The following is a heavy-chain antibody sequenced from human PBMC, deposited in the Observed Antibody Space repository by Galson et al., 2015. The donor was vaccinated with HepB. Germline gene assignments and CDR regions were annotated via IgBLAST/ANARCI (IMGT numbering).Heavy chain of an antibody. CDR1: GGTFSSYT. Sequence: SVKVSCKASGGTFSSYTISWVRQAHGQGLEWMGRIIPILGIANYAQKFQGRVTITADKSTSTAYMELSSLRSEDTAVYYCARDGAYYYDSSGYYVYWGQGTLVTVSS. D-gene: IGHD3-22*01. CDR2: IIPILGIA. V-gene: IGHV1-69*04. J-gene: IGHJ4*02. CDR3: ARDGAYYYDSSGYYVY.